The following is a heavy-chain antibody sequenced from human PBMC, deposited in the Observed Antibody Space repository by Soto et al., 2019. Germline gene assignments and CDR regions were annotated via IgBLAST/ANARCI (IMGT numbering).Heavy chain of an antibody. CDR3: ARDKAQYYYGAGSWTDV. V-gene: IGHV1-69*08. J-gene: IGHJ6*02. CDR1: EGTFSRYT. CDR2: IIPILGIA. Sequence: QVQLVQSGAEVKKPGSSVKVSCKASEGTFSRYTISWVRQAPGQGLEWMGRIIPILGIANYAQKFQGRVTITADKSTSTAYMELSSLRSEDTAVYYWARDKAQYYYGAGSWTDVWGQGTTVTVSS. D-gene: IGHD3-10*01.